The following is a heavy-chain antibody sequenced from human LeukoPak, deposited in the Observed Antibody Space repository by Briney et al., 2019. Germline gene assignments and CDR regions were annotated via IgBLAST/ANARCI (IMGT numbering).Heavy chain of an antibody. Sequence: GGSLRLSCAASGFTFSNYEMNWVRQAPGVGLEWVSYITSSGPTAFYADSVKGRFNISRDNAQNSLFLQMNNLTAEDTAIYYCARLGFCSDGSCYSLDDWGQGILVTVSS. V-gene: IGHV3-48*03. CDR2: ITSSGPTA. J-gene: IGHJ4*02. CDR3: ARLGFCSDGSCYSLDD. D-gene: IGHD2-15*01. CDR1: GFTFSNYE.